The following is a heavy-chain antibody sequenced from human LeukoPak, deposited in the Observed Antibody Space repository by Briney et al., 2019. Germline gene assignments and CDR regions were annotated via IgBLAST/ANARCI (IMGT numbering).Heavy chain of an antibody. Sequence: GGSLRLSCAASGFTFSSHWMTWVRQAPGKGLEWVSSITNSRSYIYYADSMKGRFTISRDNAKNSLYLQMNSLRAEDTAVYYCAREFAGESYFDYWGQGTLVIVSS. V-gene: IGHV3-21*01. CDR1: GFTFSSHW. J-gene: IGHJ4*02. CDR3: AREFAGESYFDY. D-gene: IGHD3-10*01. CDR2: ITNSRSYI.